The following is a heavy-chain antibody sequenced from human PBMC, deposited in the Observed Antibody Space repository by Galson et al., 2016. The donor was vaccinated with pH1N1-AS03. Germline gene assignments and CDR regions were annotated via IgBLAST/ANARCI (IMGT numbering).Heavy chain of an antibody. Sequence: SLRLSCAASGFTFSIYAMTWVRQTPGKGLEWVSSIGGTSGTTYYADSVKGRFTISRDNSKNTVYLQMSSLRAEDTAVYFCAKDPSGSAGGEMRGDWYIDLWGRGTLVTVSS. J-gene: IGHJ2*01. D-gene: IGHD3-16*01. CDR3: AKDPSGSAGGEMRGDWYIDL. CDR1: GFTFSIYA. V-gene: IGHV3-23*01. CDR2: IGGTSGTT.